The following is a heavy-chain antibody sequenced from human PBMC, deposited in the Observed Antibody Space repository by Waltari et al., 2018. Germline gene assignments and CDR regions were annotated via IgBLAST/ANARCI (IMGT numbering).Heavy chain of an antibody. CDR2: TDHSGST. CDR3: ARRHSSWGFDY. J-gene: IGHJ4*02. Sequence: QVQVHQWGAGLWKPSETLSLTCAVYGGSFSGHYWSWIRQPPGKGLEWIGETDHSGSTNYKPSLKSRVSISVDTSKNQLSLRLTSVTAADTAVYFCARRHSSWGFDYWGQGTLVTVSS. D-gene: IGHD6-13*01. V-gene: IGHV4-34*01. CDR1: GGSFSGHY.